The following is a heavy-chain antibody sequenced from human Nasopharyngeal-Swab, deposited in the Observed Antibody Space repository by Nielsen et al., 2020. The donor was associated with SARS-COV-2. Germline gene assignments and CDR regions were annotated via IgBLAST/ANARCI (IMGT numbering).Heavy chain of an antibody. D-gene: IGHD6-19*01. J-gene: IGHJ4*02. CDR3: ARGVVAVAGPDFDY. V-gene: IGHV1-3*01. CDR1: GYTFTSYA. Sequence: ASVKVSCKASGYTFTSYAMHWVRQAPGQRLEWMGWINAGNGNTKYSQKFQGRVTITRDTSASTAYMELSSPRSEDTAVYYCARGVVAVAGPDFDYWGQGTLVTVSS. CDR2: INAGNGNT.